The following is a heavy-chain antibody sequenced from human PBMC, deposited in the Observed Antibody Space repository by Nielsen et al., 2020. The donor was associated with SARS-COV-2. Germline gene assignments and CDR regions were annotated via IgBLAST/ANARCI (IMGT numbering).Heavy chain of an antibody. CDR3: ARAPITMIVVVNAFDI. Sequence: SCTVSGGSISSGGYYWSWIRQHPGKGLEWIGYIYYSGSTYYNLSLKSRVTISVDTSKNQFSLKLSSVTAADTAVYYCARAPITMIVVVNAFDIWGQGTMVTVSS. D-gene: IGHD3-22*01. CDR2: IYYSGST. V-gene: IGHV4-31*02. CDR1: GGSISSGGYY. J-gene: IGHJ3*02.